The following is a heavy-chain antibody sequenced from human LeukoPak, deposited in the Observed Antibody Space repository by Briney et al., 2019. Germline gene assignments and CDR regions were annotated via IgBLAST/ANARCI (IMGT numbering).Heavy chain of an antibody. CDR1: GYTFTSYD. Sequence: GASVKVSCKASGYTFTSYDINWVRQATGQGLEWMGWINPNSGGTNYAQKFQGRVTMTRDTSISTAYMELSRLRSDDTAVYYCARDIVVVPAASGGDAFDIWGQGTMVTVSS. CDR3: ARDIVVVPAASGGDAFDI. CDR2: INPNSGGT. J-gene: IGHJ3*02. V-gene: IGHV1-2*02. D-gene: IGHD2-2*01.